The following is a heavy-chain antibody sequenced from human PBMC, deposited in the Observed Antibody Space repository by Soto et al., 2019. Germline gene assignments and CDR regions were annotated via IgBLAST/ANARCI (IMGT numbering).Heavy chain of an antibody. CDR2: IYWDGDK. CDR1: GFSLSTSGVG. Sequence: QITLKESGPTLVKPTQTLTLTCTFSGFSLSTSGVGVGWIRQPPGKALEWLALIYWDGDKRYSPSPKSRLTITKDTSKSQVVLTMTNMDPVDTATYYCTHRRDSSWYFDYWVQGTLVTVSS. D-gene: IGHD6-13*01. V-gene: IGHV2-5*02. CDR3: THRRDSSWYFDY. J-gene: IGHJ4*02.